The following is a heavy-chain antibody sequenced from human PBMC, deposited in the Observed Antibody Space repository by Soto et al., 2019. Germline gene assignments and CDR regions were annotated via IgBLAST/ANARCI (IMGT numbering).Heavy chain of an antibody. CDR3: AREGITNWFDP. J-gene: IGHJ5*02. D-gene: IGHD1-20*01. CDR1: GGSFSGYY. Sequence: SETLSLTCAVYGGSFSGYYWSWIRQPPGKGLEWIGEITHSGSTNYNPSLKSRVTISVDTSKNQFSLKLSSVTAADTAVYYCAREGITNWFDPWGQGTLVTVSS. V-gene: IGHV4-34*01. CDR2: ITHSGST.